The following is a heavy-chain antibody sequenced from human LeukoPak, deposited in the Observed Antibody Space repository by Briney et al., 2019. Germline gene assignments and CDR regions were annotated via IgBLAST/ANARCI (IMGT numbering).Heavy chain of an antibody. J-gene: IGHJ4*02. D-gene: IGHD1-26*01. CDR1: GGSISSTGYY. CDR2: INHSGST. V-gene: IGHV4-39*07. CDR3: ATFRTIVGATRAHYFDY. Sequence: SETLSLTCTVSGGSISSTGYYWGWIRQPPGKGLEWIGEINHSGSTNYNPSLKSRVTISVDTSKNQFSLKLSSVTAADTAVYYCATFRTIVGATRAHYFDYWGQGTLVTVSS.